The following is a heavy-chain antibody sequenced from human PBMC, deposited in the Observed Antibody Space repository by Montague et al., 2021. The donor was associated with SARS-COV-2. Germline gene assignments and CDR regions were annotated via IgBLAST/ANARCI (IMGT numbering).Heavy chain of an antibody. CDR3: AHIRRVYYFDD. V-gene: IGHV2-5*02. Sequence: VKPTQTLTLTCTFSGFSLSSSGVGVGWFRQSPGKAPEWLALTYWDDDTRYSPPLKSRLTVTKGTSKNQVVLTLTNMDTVDTATYFCAHIRRVYYFDDWGQGARDTVSS. CDR2: TYWDDDT. CDR1: GFSLSSSGVG. D-gene: IGHD5-24*01. J-gene: IGHJ4*02.